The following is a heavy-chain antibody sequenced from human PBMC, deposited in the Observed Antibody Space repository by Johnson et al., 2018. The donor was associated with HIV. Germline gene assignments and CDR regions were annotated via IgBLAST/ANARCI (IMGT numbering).Heavy chain of an antibody. Sequence: VQLVESGGGVVQPGRSLRLSCAASGFTFSSHAINWVRQAPGKGLQWVSAISYSGSSTYYADSVKGRFTISRDNSKNTLYLQMNSLRAEDTAVYYCAKARGYSYGGDAFDIWGQGTMVTVSS. V-gene: IGHV3-23*04. CDR2: ISYSGSST. CDR3: AKARGYSYGGDAFDI. D-gene: IGHD5-18*01. J-gene: IGHJ3*02. CDR1: GFTFSSHA.